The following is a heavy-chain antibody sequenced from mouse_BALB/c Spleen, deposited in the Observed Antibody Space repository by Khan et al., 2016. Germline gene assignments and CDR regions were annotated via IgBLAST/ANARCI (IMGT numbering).Heavy chain of an antibody. D-gene: IGHD1-1*01. CDR1: GFSITSDYA. CDR2: ITYSGST. J-gene: IGHJ3*01. CDR3: ARDYYGSSFFDY. V-gene: IGHV3-2*02. Sequence: EVPLQESGPGLVKPSQSLSLTCSVTGFSITSDYAWNWLRQFPGSKLEWMGYITYSGSTSYNPSLKSRISITRDTSKNQFVLQLNSVTTEDTATYYCARDYYGSSFFDYWGQGTLVTVSA.